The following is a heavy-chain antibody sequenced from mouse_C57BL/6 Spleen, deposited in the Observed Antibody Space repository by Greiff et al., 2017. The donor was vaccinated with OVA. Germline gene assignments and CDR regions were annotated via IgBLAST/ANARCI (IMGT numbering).Heavy chain of an antibody. V-gene: IGHV5-4*03. Sequence: EVKLVESGGGLVKPGGSLKLSCAASGFTFSSYAMSWVRQTPEKRLEWVATISDGGSYTYYPDNVKGRFTISRDNAKNNLYLQMSHLKSEDTAMYYCARGYYGNYVYYAMDYWGQGTSVTVSS. D-gene: IGHD2-1*01. CDR2: ISDGGSYT. J-gene: IGHJ4*01. CDR3: ARGYYGNYVYYAMDY. CDR1: GFTFSSYA.